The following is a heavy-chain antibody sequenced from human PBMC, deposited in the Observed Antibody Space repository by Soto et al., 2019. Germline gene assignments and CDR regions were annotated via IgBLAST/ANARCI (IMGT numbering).Heavy chain of an antibody. CDR1: GSTFSSHP. V-gene: IGHV3-64*02. J-gene: IGHJ4*01. D-gene: IGHD6-25*01. CDR2: INQEGDTT. Sequence: PGGSLRLSCAASGSTFSSHPMHWVRQSPGKGLEHVAVINQEGDTTEYADSVKGRFTISRDNSKNTLFLQLGSVRDDDMAVYYCARYAAVDGGNSLLLDDWGNGTQLTVSS. CDR3: ARYAAVDGGNSLLLDD.